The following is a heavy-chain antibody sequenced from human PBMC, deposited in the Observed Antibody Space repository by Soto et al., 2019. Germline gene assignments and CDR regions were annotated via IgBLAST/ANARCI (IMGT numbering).Heavy chain of an antibody. J-gene: IGHJ4*02. V-gene: IGHV4-34*01. CDR3: ARVRIWFGELLPFDY. D-gene: IGHD3-10*01. CDR1: GGSFRGYY. CDR2: INHSGST. Sequence: QVQLQQWGAGLLKPSATLSLTCAVYGGSFRGYYWSWIRQPPGKGLEWSGEINHSGSTNDNPSLKRRVTISVDTAKNHFSLKLSSVTAADTAVDYCARVRIWFGELLPFDYWGQGTLVTVSS.